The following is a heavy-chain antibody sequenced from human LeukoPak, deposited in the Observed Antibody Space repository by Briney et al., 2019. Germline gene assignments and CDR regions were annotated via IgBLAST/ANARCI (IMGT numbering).Heavy chain of an antibody. J-gene: IGHJ4*02. V-gene: IGHV4-59*11. CDR2: IYYSGST. Sequence: SETLSLTCTVSGGSISSHYWSWIRQPPGKGLEWIGYIYYSGSTNYNPSLKSRVTISVDTSKNQFSLKLSSVTAADTAVCYCARGGPSGAGDYFDYWGQGTLVTVSS. CDR3: ARGGPSGAGDYFDY. CDR1: GGSISSHY. D-gene: IGHD2-8*02.